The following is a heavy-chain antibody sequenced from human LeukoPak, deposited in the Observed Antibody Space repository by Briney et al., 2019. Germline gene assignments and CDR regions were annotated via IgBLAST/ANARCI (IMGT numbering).Heavy chain of an antibody. Sequence: ASVKVSCKASGYTFTVYYMHWVRQAPGQGLEWMGWINPNSGGTNYAQKFQGRVTMTRDTSISTAYMELSRLRSDDTAVYYCARAAGGIRGYSYGTYFDYWGQGTLVTVSS. CDR3: ARAAGGIRGYSYGTYFDY. D-gene: IGHD5-18*01. V-gene: IGHV1-2*02. J-gene: IGHJ4*02. CDR2: INPNSGGT. CDR1: GYTFTVYY.